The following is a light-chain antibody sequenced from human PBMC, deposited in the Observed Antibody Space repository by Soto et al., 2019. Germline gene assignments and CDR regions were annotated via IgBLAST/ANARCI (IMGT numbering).Light chain of an antibody. CDR3: QQYNSYPLT. CDR2: KAS. CDR1: QSISRL. J-gene: IGKJ5*01. Sequence: DIQMTQSPSTLSASVGDRVTITCRASQSISRLLAWYQQKPGRAPTLLIYKASTLESGVPSRVSGSGSGTEVSLTISSLQPDDFATYYCQQYNSYPLTFGQGTRLEIK. V-gene: IGKV1-5*03.